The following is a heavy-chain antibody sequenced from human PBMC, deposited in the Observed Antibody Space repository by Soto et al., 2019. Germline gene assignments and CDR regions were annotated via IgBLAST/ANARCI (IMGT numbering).Heavy chain of an antibody. CDR3: AKDRGSGWYGGENYYYYGMDV. J-gene: IGHJ6*02. Sequence: LRLSCAASGFTFSSYGMHWVRQAPGKGLEWVAVISYDGSNKYYADSVKGRFTISRDNSKNTLYLQMNSLRAEDTAVYYCAKDRGSGWYGGENYYYYGMDVWGQGTTVTVSS. CDR1: GFTFSSYG. D-gene: IGHD6-19*01. V-gene: IGHV3-30*18. CDR2: ISYDGSNK.